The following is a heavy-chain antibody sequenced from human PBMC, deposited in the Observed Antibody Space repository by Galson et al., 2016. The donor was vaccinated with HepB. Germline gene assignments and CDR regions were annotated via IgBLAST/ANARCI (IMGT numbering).Heavy chain of an antibody. J-gene: IGHJ4*02. CDR2: IWYDGSNK. D-gene: IGHD3-3*01. CDR3: ARGISFNYAALEG. CDR1: GFSFSSQA. Sequence: SLRLSCATSGFSFSSQAMHWLRHAPDKGLQWVALIWYDGSNKYYADSVKGRFTISRDNSKNTLYLEMNRLRVDDTAVYYCARGISFNYAALEGWGRGTLVTVSS. V-gene: IGHV3-33*01.